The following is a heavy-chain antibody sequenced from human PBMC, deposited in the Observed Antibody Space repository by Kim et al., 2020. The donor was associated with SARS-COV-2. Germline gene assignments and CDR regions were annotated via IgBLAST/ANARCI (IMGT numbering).Heavy chain of an antibody. CDR1: GYTFTGYY. V-gene: IGHV1-2*04. CDR2: INPNSGGT. J-gene: IGHJ4*02. Sequence: ASVKVSCKASGYTFTGYYMHWVRQAPGQGLEWMGWINPNSGGTNYAQKFQGWVTMTRDTSISTAYMELSRLRSDDTSVDYCARGFYCSGGSCYLDYWGQGTLVTVSS. D-gene: IGHD2-15*01. CDR3: ARGFYCSGGSCYLDY.